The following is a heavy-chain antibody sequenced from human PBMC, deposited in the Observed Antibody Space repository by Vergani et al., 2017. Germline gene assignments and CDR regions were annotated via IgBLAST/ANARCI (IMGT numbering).Heavy chain of an antibody. V-gene: IGHV5-51*03. J-gene: IGHJ4*02. D-gene: IGHD1-1*01. Sequence: EVELVQSGPEMRKPGESLKISCKGSEYSFGNYWIGWVRQMPGKGLEWMGIIYPADSDTRYSPSFQGQVTISADKSISIAFLQWDSLKASDTALYYCARKTTYTDSWGQGTLVTVSS. CDR2: IYPADSDT. CDR3: ARKTTYTDS. CDR1: EYSFGNYW.